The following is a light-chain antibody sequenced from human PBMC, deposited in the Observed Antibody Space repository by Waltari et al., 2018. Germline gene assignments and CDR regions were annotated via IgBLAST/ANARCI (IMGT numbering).Light chain of an antibody. CDR3: QQYSSHYT. CDR2: KAY. CDR1: HSILTW. Sequence: DIQMTQSPSTLSASVGDSVTIPCRASHSILTWLAWYQQKPGKAPKLLIYKAYNLQSRVPSRISGSGSGTEFTLTISSLQPDDFATYYCQQYSSHYTFGQGTKLEIK. J-gene: IGKJ2*01. V-gene: IGKV1-5*03.